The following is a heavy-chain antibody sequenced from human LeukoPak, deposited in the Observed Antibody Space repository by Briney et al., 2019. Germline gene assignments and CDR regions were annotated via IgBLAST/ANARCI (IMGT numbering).Heavy chain of an antibody. CDR3: ATDRTDHLLSLYYMDV. V-gene: IGHV1-18*01. J-gene: IGHJ6*03. Sequence: ASVKVSRKAANYRFTSYGISWVRQAPGQGLEWMGRISGYNGDTIYAQKFQGRLTMTTDTSTSTAYMELRSLRSDDTAVYYCATDRTDHLLSLYYMDVWGEGTVVTVSS. CDR2: ISGYNGDT. CDR1: NYRFTSYG. D-gene: IGHD3-22*01.